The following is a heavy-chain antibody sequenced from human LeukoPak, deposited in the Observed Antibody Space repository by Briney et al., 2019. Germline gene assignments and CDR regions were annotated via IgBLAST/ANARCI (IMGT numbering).Heavy chain of an antibody. CDR3: ASGARSMVRGVMAYYYGMDV. CDR2: INHSGST. V-gene: IGHV4-34*01. CDR1: GGSFSGYY. J-gene: IGHJ6*02. Sequence: SETLSLTCAVYGGSFSGYYWSWIRQPPGKGLEWIGEINHSGSTNYNPSLKSRVTISVDTSKNQFSLKLSSVTAADTAVYYCASGARSMVRGVMAYYYGMDVWGQGTTVTVSS. D-gene: IGHD3-10*01.